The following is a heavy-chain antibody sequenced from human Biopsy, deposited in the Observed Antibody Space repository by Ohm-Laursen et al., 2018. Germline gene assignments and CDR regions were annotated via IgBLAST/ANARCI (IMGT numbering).Heavy chain of an antibody. J-gene: IGHJ6*02. Sequence: ASVKVSCKASGYTFTGYHVHWVRQAPGQGLEWMGWINAKTGDTNYAQKFQGRVTLTRDTSTGTVYLELNSLIYEDTALYYCARDETGSSVFGPYYYGMDVWGQGTTVTVS. CDR3: ARDETGSSVFGPYYYGMDV. D-gene: IGHD3-9*01. V-gene: IGHV1-2*02. CDR1: GYTFTGYH. CDR2: INAKTGDT.